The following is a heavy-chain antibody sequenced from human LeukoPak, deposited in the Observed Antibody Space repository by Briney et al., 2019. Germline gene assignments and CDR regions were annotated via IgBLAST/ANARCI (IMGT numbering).Heavy chain of an antibody. Sequence: GGSLRLSCGASGLTLATYWMHWVRQVPGKGLEWVSRINSDGSWTTYADSAKGRFTVSRDNDKNMLYLQMNGLRPEDTAVYHCARSAYCGTNCHYYFESWGQGTLVIVSS. J-gene: IGHJ4*02. CDR3: ARSAYCGTNCHYYFES. D-gene: IGHD4/OR15-4a*01. CDR1: GLTLATYW. V-gene: IGHV3-74*03. CDR2: INSDGSWT.